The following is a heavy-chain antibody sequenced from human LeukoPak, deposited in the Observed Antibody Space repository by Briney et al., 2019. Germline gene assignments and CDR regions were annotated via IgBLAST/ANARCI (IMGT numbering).Heavy chain of an antibody. D-gene: IGHD4-17*01. J-gene: IGHJ6*03. V-gene: IGHV3-74*01. CDR1: GFTFSSYW. CDR2: INSDGSST. Sequence: PGGSLRLSCAASGFTFSSYWMHWVRQAPGKGLVWVSRINSDGSSTSYADSVKGRFTISRDNAKNTLYLQMNSLRAEDTAVYYCARDPTVTTAVHYYYYYMDVWGKGTTVTISS. CDR3: ARDPTVTTAVHYYYYYMDV.